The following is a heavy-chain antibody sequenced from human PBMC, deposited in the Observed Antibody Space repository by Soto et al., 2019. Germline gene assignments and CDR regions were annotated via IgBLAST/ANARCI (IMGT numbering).Heavy chain of an antibody. CDR1: GYTFSGYY. CDR3: GRGRSGELVIFY. J-gene: IGHJ4*02. Sequence: QVQLVQSGAEVKESGASVKVSCKASGYTFSGYYIHWVRHAPGQAPEWVGEIGPKSGGTRYAQKFQGRVTMTKDTSITTVYMELRNLSPDVTAVYFCGRGRSGELVIFYWGQGTLVTVHS. D-gene: IGHD1-26*01. V-gene: IGHV1-2*02. CDR2: IGPKSGGT.